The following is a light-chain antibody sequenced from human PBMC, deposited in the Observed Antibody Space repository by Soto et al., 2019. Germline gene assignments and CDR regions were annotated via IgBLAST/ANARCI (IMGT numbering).Light chain of an antibody. CDR3: QSHDSSLNSWV. J-gene: IGLJ3*02. CDR2: GNT. CDR1: ISNIGAGYD. Sequence: QSVLTQPPSMSGAPGQRVTISCTGSISNIGAGYDVHWYQLLPGTAPKLLIYGNTNRPSGVPDRFSGSKSGTSASLAITGLRAEDEADYYCQSHDSSLNSWVFGGGTKLTVL. V-gene: IGLV1-40*01.